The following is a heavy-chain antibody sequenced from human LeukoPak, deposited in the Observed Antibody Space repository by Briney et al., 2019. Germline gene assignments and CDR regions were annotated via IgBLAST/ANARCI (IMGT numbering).Heavy chain of an antibody. CDR2: IYYSGST. V-gene: IGHV4-39*01. D-gene: IGHD2-15*01. Sequence: PSETLSLNCTVSGGSISSSSYYWGWVRQPPGKGLEWIGSIYYSGSTYYNPSLKSRVTISADTSKNQFSLKLSSVTAADTAVYYCATQSQWATQSPFDYWGQGTLVTVSS. CDR1: GGSISSSSYY. J-gene: IGHJ4*02. CDR3: ATQSQWATQSPFDY.